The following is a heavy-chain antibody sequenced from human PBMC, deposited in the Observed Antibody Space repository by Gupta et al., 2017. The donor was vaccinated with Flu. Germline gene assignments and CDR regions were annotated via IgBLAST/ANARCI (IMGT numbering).Heavy chain of an antibody. J-gene: IGHJ6*02. V-gene: IGHV3-20*01. CDR1: GFTFDDYG. D-gene: IGHD3-9*01. CDR3: ARAMRSPPGYDILFYGMDV. Sequence: EVQLVESGGGVVRPGGSLRLSCAASGFTFDDYGMSWVRQAPGKGLEWVSGINWNGGSTGYADSVKGRFTISRDNAKNSLYLQMNSLRAEDTALYHCARAMRSPPGYDILFYGMDVWGQGTTVTVSS. CDR2: INWNGGST.